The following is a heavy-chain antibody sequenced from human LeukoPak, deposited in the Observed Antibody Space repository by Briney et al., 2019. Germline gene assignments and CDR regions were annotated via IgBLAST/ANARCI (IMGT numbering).Heavy chain of an antibody. CDR2: IYPSGYT. CDR1: SGSISSHY. J-gene: IGHJ6*03. CDR3: ARNERRAQKDTYYYYFYYMDV. V-gene: IGHV4-59*11. D-gene: IGHD6-25*01. Sequence: PSETLSLTCTVSSGSISSHYWSWVRQPPGKGLEWIGRIYPSGYTNYNPSPKSRGTISVATSKHHFSLKLSSATAADTAVYSCARNERRAQKDTYYYYFYYMDVWGKGTTVTVSS.